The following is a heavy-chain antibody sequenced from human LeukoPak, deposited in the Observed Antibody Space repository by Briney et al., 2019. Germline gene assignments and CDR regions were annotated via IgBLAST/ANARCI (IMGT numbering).Heavy chain of an antibody. J-gene: IGHJ4*02. CDR2: IYHSGST. CDR3: ARDRYSYGFDY. V-gene: IGHV4-30-2*01. D-gene: IGHD5-18*01. CDR1: GGSISSAGYS. Sequence: SETLSLTCAVSGGSISSAGYSWSWIRQPPGKGLEWIGYIYHSGSTYYNPSLKSRVTISVDRSKNQFSLKLSSVTAADTAVYYCARDRYSYGFDYWGQGTLVTVSS.